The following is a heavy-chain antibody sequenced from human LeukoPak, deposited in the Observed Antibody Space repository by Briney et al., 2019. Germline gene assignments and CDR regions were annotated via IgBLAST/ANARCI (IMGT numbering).Heavy chain of an antibody. CDR1: GYTFTSYA. CDR2: INAGNGNT. Sequence: GASVKVSCKASGYTFTSYAMHWVRQAPGQRLEWMGWINAGNGNTKYSQEFQGRVTITRDTSASTAYMELSSLRSEDMAVYYCARVGSSWYPDAFDIWGQGTMVTVSS. V-gene: IGHV1-3*03. CDR3: ARVGSSWYPDAFDI. D-gene: IGHD6-13*01. J-gene: IGHJ3*02.